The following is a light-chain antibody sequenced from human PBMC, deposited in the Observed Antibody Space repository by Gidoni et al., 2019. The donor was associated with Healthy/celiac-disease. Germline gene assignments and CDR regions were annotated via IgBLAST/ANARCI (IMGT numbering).Light chain of an antibody. Sequence: DIQMTQSPASLSASVGVRVTITCRASQSISSYLNWYQQNPGKAPKLLIYSASSLQSSVPSRFSGSRSWTAYTLPNISLQPDDFATFYCQQSYSTPRTFGPXTKVDIK. CDR2: SAS. J-gene: IGKJ3*01. V-gene: IGKV1-39*01. CDR3: QQSYSTPRT. CDR1: QSISSY.